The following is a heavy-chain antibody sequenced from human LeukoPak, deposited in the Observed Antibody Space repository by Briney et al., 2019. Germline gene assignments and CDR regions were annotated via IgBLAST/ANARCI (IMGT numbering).Heavy chain of an antibody. CDR2: IYPGDSDT. J-gene: IGHJ3*02. CDR3: ARRQSSTWYAFDI. D-gene: IGHD6-13*01. CDR1: GDTFTSNW. Sequence: GESLKIACQGSGDTFTSNWIGWVRQMPGKGLEWMGIIYPGDSDTRYSPSFQGQVTISADKSISTAYLQWSSLKAPDTAMYYCARRQSSTWYAFDIWGQGTMVTVSS. V-gene: IGHV5-51*01.